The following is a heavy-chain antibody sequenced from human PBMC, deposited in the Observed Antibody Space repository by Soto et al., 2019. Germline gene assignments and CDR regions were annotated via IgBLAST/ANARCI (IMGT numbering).Heavy chain of an antibody. Sequence: EMQLLESGGGLVQPGGSLRLSCVASGFTFSTHAMNWVRQAPGKGLEWVSAVSGSGDRTYYAGSVKGRFTISRDNSQNALYLQMDSLRAEDTAVYYCAKPGQYCGGGTCQSWSNWFAPWGQGTLVTVSS. J-gene: IGHJ5*02. V-gene: IGHV3-23*01. CDR3: AKPGQYCGGGTCQSWSNWFAP. CDR1: GFTFSTHA. CDR2: VSGSGDRT. D-gene: IGHD2-15*01.